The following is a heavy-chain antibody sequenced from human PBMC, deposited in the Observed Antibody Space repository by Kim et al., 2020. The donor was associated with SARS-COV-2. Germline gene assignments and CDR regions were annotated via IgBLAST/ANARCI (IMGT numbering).Heavy chain of an antibody. CDR2: IHNRGSA. Sequence: SETLSLTCTVSDDSIDDYYWSWIRQPPGKGLEWIGYIHNRGSANYNPSLESRVTMSIDTSKRQISLKLQSLTVADSAVYYCASMGDPTGVRALDIWGRGTVVTVSS. V-gene: IGHV4-59*01. CDR1: DDSIDDYY. D-gene: IGHD1-26*01. J-gene: IGHJ3*02. CDR3: ASMGDPTGVRALDI.